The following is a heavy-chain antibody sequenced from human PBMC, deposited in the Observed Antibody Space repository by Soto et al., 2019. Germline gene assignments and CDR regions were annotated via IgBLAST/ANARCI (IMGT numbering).Heavy chain of an antibody. CDR2: IAFTGSAT. CDR3: AKDGRDIVVVVATEANWFDP. J-gene: IGHJ5*02. V-gene: IGHV3-23*01. Sequence: VESLRLSCATSGFTFHDYAMSWVRQAPGKGLEWVSAIAFTGSATYYADSVKGRFTISRDNSKNTLYLQMNSLRAEDTAVYYCAKDGRDIVVVVATEANWFDPWGQGTLVTVSS. CDR1: GFTFHDYA. D-gene: IGHD2-15*01.